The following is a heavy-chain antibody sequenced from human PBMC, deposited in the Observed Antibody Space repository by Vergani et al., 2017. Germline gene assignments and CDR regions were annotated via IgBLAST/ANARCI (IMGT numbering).Heavy chain of an antibody. CDR1: GYSFTSYW. D-gene: IGHD4-17*01. CDR3: ARQWDYGDYYYYYYMDV. CDR2: IDPSDSYT. Sequence: EVQLVQSGAEVKKPGESLRISCKGSGYSFTSYWISWVRQMPGKGLEWMGRIDPSDSYTNYSPSFQGHVTISADKSISTAYLQWSSLKASDTAMYYCARQWDYGDYYYYYYMDVWGKGTTVTVSS. J-gene: IGHJ6*03. V-gene: IGHV5-10-1*03.